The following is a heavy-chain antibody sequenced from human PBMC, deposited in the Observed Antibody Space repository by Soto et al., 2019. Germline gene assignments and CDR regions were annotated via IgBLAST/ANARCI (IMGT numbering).Heavy chain of an antibody. CDR2: IIPIFGTA. J-gene: IGHJ5*02. CDR3: ARAAIIRLGELSPPSGPNWYEP. D-gene: IGHD3-16*02. Sequence: SVKISCEGSGGSSSIYDLRSLRPALGYRAEWLAGIIPIFGTANYAQKFQGRVTITADEATSIAFMELSILRSEDTAVYYCARAAIIRLGELSPPSGPNWYEPWGKNTLVIVSS. CDR1: GGSSSIYD. V-gene: IGHV1-69*13.